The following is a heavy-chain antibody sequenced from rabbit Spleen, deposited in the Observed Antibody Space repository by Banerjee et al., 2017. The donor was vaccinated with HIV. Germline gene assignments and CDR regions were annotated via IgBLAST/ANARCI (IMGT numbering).Heavy chain of an antibody. J-gene: IGHJ6*01. CDR1: GFSFSNKAV. V-gene: IGHV1S45*01. Sequence: QEQLVESGGGLVKPGASLTLTCKASGFSFSNKAVMCWVRQAPGKGLEWIACINAVTGKAVYASWAKGRFTFSKTSSTTVTLQMTSLTAADTATYFCARVAASLGDGMDLWGPGTLVTVS. CDR3: ARVAASLGDGMDL. CDR2: INAVTGKA. D-gene: IGHD4-1*01.